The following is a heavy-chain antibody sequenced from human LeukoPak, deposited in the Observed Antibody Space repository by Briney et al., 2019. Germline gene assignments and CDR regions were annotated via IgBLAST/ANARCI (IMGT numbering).Heavy chain of an antibody. Sequence: ASVKVSCKASGYTFTSYGISWVRQAPGQGLEWMGIINPSGGSTSYAQKFQGRVTMTRDTSTSTVYMELYSLRSEDTAVYYCARSEVGTMYLGDAFDIWGQGTMVTVSS. D-gene: IGHD1-26*01. CDR3: ARSEVGTMYLGDAFDI. V-gene: IGHV1-46*01. CDR1: GYTFTSYG. CDR2: INPSGGST. J-gene: IGHJ3*02.